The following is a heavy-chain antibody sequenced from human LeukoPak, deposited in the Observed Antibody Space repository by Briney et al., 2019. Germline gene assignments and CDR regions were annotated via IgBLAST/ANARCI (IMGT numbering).Heavy chain of an antibody. CDR1: GGSFSGYY. CDR3: AGAGLLWFHY. CDR2: INHSGST. Sequence: PSETLSLTCAVYGGSFSGYYWSWIRQPPGKGLEWIGEINHSGSTNYNPSLKSRVTISVDTSKNQFSLELSSVTAADTAVYYCAGAGLLWFHYWGQGTLVTVSS. J-gene: IGHJ4*02. V-gene: IGHV4-34*01. D-gene: IGHD3-10*01.